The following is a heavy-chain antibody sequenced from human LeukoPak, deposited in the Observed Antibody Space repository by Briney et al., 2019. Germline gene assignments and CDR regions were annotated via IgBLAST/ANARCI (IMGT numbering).Heavy chain of an antibody. D-gene: IGHD6-13*01. CDR3: ARHPGIAAAGIDY. Sequence: GGSLRLSCAASGFTVSSNYMSWVRQAPGKGLEWVSVIYSGGSTYYADSVKGRFTISRDNSKNTLYLQMNSLRAEDTAVYYCARHPGIAAAGIDYRGQGTLVTVSS. CDR1: GFTVSSNY. CDR2: IYSGGST. V-gene: IGHV3-53*01. J-gene: IGHJ4*02.